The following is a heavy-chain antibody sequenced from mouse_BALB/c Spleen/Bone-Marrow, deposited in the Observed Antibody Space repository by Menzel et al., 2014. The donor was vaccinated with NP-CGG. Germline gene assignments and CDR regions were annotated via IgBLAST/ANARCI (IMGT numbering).Heavy chain of an antibody. J-gene: IGHJ2*01. Sequence: EVHLVESGPDLVKPSQSLSFTCTVTGYSITSGYNWHWIRQFPGNKLEWIGYIHYSGSTNYNPSLKSRISITRDTPKNQFFLRWNAVTTEETATYYGARGGYYGSTYFGYWGQGTTRTVSS. CDR2: IHYSGST. CDR1: GYSITSGYN. V-gene: IGHV3-1*02. CDR3: ARGGYYGSTYFGY. D-gene: IGHD1-1*01.